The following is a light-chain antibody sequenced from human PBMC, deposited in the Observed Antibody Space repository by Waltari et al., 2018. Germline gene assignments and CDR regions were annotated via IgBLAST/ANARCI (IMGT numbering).Light chain of an antibody. V-gene: IGLV2-23*02. J-gene: IGLJ2*01. CDR2: DVS. CDR1: SSDVGGYNY. CDR3: CSYAGSSPRVV. Sequence: QSALTQPASVSGSPGQSITISCTGTSSDVGGYNYFSSYQQHPGKAPKLMIYDVSKRPSGVSNRFSGSKSGNTASLTISGLQAEDEADYYCCSYAGSSPRVVFGGGTKLTVL.